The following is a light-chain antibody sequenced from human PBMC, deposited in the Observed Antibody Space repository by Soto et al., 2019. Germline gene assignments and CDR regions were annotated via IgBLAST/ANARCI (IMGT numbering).Light chain of an antibody. J-gene: IGKJ1*01. Sequence: IEMTQSPSSLSASVGDRVTITCRASQSISSYLNWYQQKPGKAPKLLIYAASSLHSGVPSRFSGSGSGTDFTLTISSLQPEDFATYYCQQSYSTPRTCGQGTKVDIK. V-gene: IGKV1-39*01. CDR3: QQSYSTPRT. CDR2: AAS. CDR1: QSISSY.